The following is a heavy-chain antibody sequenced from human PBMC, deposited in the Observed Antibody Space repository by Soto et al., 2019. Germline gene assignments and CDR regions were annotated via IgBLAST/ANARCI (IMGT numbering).Heavy chain of an antibody. Sequence: PGGSLRLSCAASGFTFSDARLSWVRQAAGKGLDWVGRIKSKSDGGTTEQAPHVRGTFTLSRDDQKNTLRLQMKSLKTEDTAVYYCTTDLWRIAVVVGSTGYLNPWGQGTTVTVSA. J-gene: IGHJ5*02. CDR3: TTDLWRIAVVVGSTGYLNP. V-gene: IGHV3-15*01. D-gene: IGHD2-15*01. CDR2: IKSKSDGGTT. CDR1: GFTFSDAR.